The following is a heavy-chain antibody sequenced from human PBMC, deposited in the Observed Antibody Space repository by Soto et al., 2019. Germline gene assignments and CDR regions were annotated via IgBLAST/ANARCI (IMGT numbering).Heavy chain of an antibody. Sequence: ETLSLTCSVSGYSVTSSDYYWAWIRQPPGQGLEWICSIFCIAPSYYTPSLDSRITLAVDTSKIRFSVRLNSVAATDTAVYYSAPLGVSLNGLYGIHVGGQGTTVTVSS. CDR1: GYSVTSSDYY. CDR2: IFCIAPS. CDR3: APLGVSLNGLYGIHV. J-gene: IGHJ6*02. D-gene: IGHD2-8*01. V-gene: IGHV4-39*01.